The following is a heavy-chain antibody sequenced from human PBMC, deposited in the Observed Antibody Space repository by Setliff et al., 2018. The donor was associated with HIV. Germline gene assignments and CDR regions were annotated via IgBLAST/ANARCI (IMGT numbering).Heavy chain of an antibody. V-gene: IGHV3-7*03. Sequence: GGSLRLSCAVSGFTFSNYWWSWLRQAPGRGLEWVANIKQDGREQNYVDSVKGRFTISRDNAKNSLYLQMNSLRAEDTAVYYCARVRCGSTDCHWGPGTLVTVSS. CDR3: ARVRCGSTDCH. CDR2: IKQDGREQ. D-gene: IGHD2-2*01. CDR1: GFTFSNYW. J-gene: IGHJ4*02.